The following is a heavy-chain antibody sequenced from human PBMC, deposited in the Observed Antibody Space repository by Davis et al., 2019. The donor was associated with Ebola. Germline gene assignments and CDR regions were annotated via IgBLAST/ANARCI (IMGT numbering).Heavy chain of an antibody. J-gene: IGHJ4*02. CDR3: AKGLDTAMVTEDY. D-gene: IGHD5-18*01. CDR1: GFTFSSYG. V-gene: IGHV3-30*18. CDR2: ISYDGSNK. Sequence: PGGSLRLSCAASGFTFSSYGMHWVRQAPGKGLEWVAVISYDGSNKYYADSVKGRFTISRDNSKNTLYLQMNSLRAEDTAVYYCAKGLDTAMVTEDYWGQGTLVTVSS.